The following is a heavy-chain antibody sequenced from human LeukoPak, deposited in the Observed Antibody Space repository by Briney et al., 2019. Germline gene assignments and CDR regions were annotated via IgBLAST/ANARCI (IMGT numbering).Heavy chain of an antibody. Sequence: GSLRLSCAVSGFTFSGFWMSWSRQAPGKGLEWVASINSDGSEGYYADVVKGRFTISRDNAKNSLYLQINSLRAEDTAVYYCARSSYSSSSSVWGQGTMVTVSS. CDR3: ARSSYSSSSSV. CDR1: GFTFSGFW. V-gene: IGHV3-7*03. D-gene: IGHD6-6*01. J-gene: IGHJ3*01. CDR2: INSDGSEG.